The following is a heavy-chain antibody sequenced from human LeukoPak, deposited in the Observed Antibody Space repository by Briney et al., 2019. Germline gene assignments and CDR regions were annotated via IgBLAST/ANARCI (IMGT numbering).Heavy chain of an antibody. Sequence: GGSLRLSCAASGFTFSDYYMSWIRQAPGKGLEWVSYISSSGSTIYYADSVKGRFTISRDNAKNSLYLQMNSLRAEDTAVYYCAREPYSGSYPHGLFDYWGQGTLVTVSS. CDR2: ISSSGSTI. V-gene: IGHV3-11*01. D-gene: IGHD1-26*01. CDR1: GFTFSDYY. CDR3: AREPYSGSYPHGLFDY. J-gene: IGHJ4*02.